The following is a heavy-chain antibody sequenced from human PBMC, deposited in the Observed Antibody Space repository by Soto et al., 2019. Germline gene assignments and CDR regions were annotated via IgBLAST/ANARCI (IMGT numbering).Heavy chain of an antibody. CDR2: MNPNSGNT. Sequence: ASVKVSCKASGYTFTSYDINWVRQATGQGLEWMGWMNPNSGNTGYAQKFQGILTMTRNTSISTAYMELSSLRSEVTAVYYCATETSLDAFDISGQGTMITVSS. D-gene: IGHD1-7*01. J-gene: IGHJ3*02. V-gene: IGHV1-8*01. CDR1: GYTFTSYD. CDR3: ATETSLDAFDI.